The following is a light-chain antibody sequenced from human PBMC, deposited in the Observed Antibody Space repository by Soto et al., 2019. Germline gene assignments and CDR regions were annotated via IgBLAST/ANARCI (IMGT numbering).Light chain of an antibody. CDR1: SSNIGSNY. J-gene: IGLJ1*01. CDR3: AAWDDSLSGYV. CDR2: RKN. V-gene: IGLV1-47*01. Sequence: ALTQPPSASGTPGQRVTISCSGSSSNIGSNYVYWYRQLPGTAPKLLIYRKNQRPAGVPDRFSGSKSGTSASLAISGLRSEDEADYYCAAWDDSLSGYVFGTGTKVTVL.